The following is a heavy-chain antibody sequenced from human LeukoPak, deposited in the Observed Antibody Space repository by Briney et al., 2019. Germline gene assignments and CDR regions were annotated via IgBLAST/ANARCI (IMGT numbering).Heavy chain of an antibody. CDR1: GYTFTSYY. Sequence: ASVKVSCKASGYTFTSYYMHWVRQAPGQGLEWMGIINPSGGSTSYAQKFQGRVTMTRDTSTSTVYMELSSLRSEDTAVYYCARDQSEIAAAGLYLDYWGQGTLVTVSS. V-gene: IGHV1-46*01. CDR2: INPSGGST. J-gene: IGHJ4*02. CDR3: ARDQSEIAAAGLYLDY. D-gene: IGHD6-13*01.